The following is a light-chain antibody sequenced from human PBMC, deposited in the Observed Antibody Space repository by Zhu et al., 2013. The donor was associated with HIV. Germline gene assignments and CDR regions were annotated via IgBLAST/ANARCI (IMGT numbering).Light chain of an antibody. CDR1: QSVSSSH. Sequence: EIVLTQSPGTLSLSPGERATLSCRASQSVSSSHLAWYQQKPGQAPRLLIYGASSRATAIPDRFSGSGSGTDFTLTISRLEPEDFAVYFCQQYGVSPGTFGQGDQGGDQT. V-gene: IGKV3-20*01. J-gene: IGKJ2*01. CDR3: QQYGVSPGT. CDR2: GAS.